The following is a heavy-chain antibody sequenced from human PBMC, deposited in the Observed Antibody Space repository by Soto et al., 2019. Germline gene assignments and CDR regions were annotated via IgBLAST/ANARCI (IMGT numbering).Heavy chain of an antibody. CDR3: ARGGSGYDFKHPAFDI. D-gene: IGHD5-12*01. Sequence: ASVKVSCKASGGTFSSYTISWVRQAPGQGLEWMGRIIPILGIANYAQKFQGRVTITADKSTSTAYMELSSLRSEDTAVYYCARGGSGYDFKHPAFDIWGQGTMVTVSS. CDR1: GGTFSSYT. CDR2: IIPILGIA. V-gene: IGHV1-69*02. J-gene: IGHJ3*02.